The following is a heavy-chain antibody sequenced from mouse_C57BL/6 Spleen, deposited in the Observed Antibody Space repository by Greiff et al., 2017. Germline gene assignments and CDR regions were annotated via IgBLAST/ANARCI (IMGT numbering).Heavy chain of an antibody. CDR3: TRGYGSSSYYFDY. D-gene: IGHD1-1*01. CDR2: ISYDGSN. V-gene: IGHV3-6*01. CDR1: GYSITSGYY. Sequence: DVQLQESGPGLVKPSQSLSLTCSVTGYSITSGYYWNWIRQLPGNKLEWMGYISYDGSNNYNPPLKNRISITRDTSKNQFFLKLNSVTTEDAATYYYTRGYGSSSYYFDYWGQGTTLTVSS. J-gene: IGHJ2*01.